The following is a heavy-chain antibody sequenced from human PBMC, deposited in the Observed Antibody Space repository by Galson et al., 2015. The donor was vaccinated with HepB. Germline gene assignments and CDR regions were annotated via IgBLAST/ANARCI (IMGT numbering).Heavy chain of an antibody. CDR2: ISYDGSNK. V-gene: IGHV3-30-3*01. CDR1: GFTFSSYA. J-gene: IGHJ3*02. CDR3: ASTLYDSSGYYYGAFDI. Sequence: SLRLSCAASGFTFSSYAMHWVRQAPGKGLEWVAVISYDGSNKYYADSVKGRFTISRDNSKNTLYLQMNSLRAEDTAVYYCASTLYDSSGYYYGAFDIWGQGTMVTVSS. D-gene: IGHD3-22*01.